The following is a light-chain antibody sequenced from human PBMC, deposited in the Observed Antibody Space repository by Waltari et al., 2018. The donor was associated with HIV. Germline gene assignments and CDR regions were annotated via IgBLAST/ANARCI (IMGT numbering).Light chain of an antibody. CDR3: QSYDSNLSGSI. CDR1: DSNIGPPV. V-gene: IGLV1-40*01. J-gene: IGLJ2*01. CDR2: NDN. Sequence: QSVLTQPPSVSGAPGQRVTLPCTGSDSNIGPPVVPWYQQLPGTAPQLLIYNDNNRPSGVPDRFSASKSGTSASLAISGLQAEDEADYYCQSYDSNLSGSIFGGGTKLTV.